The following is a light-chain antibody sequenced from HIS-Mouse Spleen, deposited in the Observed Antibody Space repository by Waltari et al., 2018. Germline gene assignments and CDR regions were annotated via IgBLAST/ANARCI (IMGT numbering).Light chain of an antibody. CDR1: QDISNY. Sequence: DIQMTQSPSSLSASVGDRVTITCQASQDISNYLNWYQQKPGKAPKLLIYDSSNLETGVPSRFIGSASATDFTFTISSLQPEDIATYYCQQYDNLPVTFGPGTKVDIK. CDR3: QQYDNLPVT. CDR2: DSS. V-gene: IGKV1-33*01. J-gene: IGKJ3*01.